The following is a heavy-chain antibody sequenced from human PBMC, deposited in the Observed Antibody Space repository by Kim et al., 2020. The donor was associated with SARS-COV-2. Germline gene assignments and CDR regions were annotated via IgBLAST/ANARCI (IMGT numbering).Heavy chain of an antibody. CDR2: ISSSGTTI. CDR1: GFTFSDYY. Sequence: GGSLRLSCAASGFTFSDYYMSWIRQAPGKRLEWVSYISSSGTTIDYADSVKGRFTISGDNAKNSLYLQMNSLRAEDTAVYYCARDPLIAAAGTNYWGQGTLVTVSS. V-gene: IGHV3-11*04. CDR3: ARDPLIAAAGTNY. D-gene: IGHD6-13*01. J-gene: IGHJ4*02.